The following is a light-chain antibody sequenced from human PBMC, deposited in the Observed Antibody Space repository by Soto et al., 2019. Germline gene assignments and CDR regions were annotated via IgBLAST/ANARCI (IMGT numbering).Light chain of an antibody. CDR2: DNN. J-gene: IGLJ3*02. CDR3: GTWDSSLSAVV. V-gene: IGLV1-51*01. CDR1: SSNIGNNP. Sequence: QSVLTQPPSVSAAPGQKVTISCSGSSSNIGNNPVSWYQHLPGTAPKVIIYDNNRRPSPDRFSGSQSGTSATLGITGLQTGDEADYYCGTWDSSLSAVVFGGGTKLTVL.